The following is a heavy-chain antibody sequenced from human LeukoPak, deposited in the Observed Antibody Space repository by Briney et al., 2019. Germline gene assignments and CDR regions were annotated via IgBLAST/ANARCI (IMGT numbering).Heavy chain of an antibody. CDR1: GGSFSGYY. CDR2: INDSGTT. Sequence: SETLSLTCAVYGGSFSGYYWSWIRQPPGKGLEWIGEINDSGTTNYNPSLKSQVTISEDTFRNQFSPKLSSVTAADTAVYYCARSGRYQIYWGRGTLVTVSS. V-gene: IGHV4-34*01. D-gene: IGHD3-10*01. CDR3: ARSGRYQIY. J-gene: IGHJ4*02.